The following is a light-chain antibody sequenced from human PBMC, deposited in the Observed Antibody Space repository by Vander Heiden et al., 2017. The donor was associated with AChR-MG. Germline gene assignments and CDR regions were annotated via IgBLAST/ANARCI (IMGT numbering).Light chain of an antibody. V-gene: IGKV1-5*03. CDR1: QRINTY. CDR2: KAS. Sequence: DIQMTQSPSTLSASIGDRVPITCRASQRINTYLAWYQQKPGQAPNLLIYKASTLQSGVPARFSGSGSGTEFTLTISGLQPDDFATFYCQQYNNFPLTFGPGTKVDI. CDR3: QQYNNFPLT. J-gene: IGKJ3*01.